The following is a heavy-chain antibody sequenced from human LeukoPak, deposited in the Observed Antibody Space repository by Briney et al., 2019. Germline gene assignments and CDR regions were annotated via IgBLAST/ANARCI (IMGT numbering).Heavy chain of an antibody. J-gene: IGHJ5*02. CDR3: ARGSDETVTISGWFDP. Sequence: GGSLRLSCAASGFTFSNHWMHWVRQGPGKGLVWVSRLNSDGRTTTYADSVKGRFTISRDNAKNTLYLQMNSLRVEDTAVYYCARGSDETVTISGWFDPWDQGTLVTVSS. V-gene: IGHV3-74*01. CDR1: GFTFSNHW. D-gene: IGHD4-17*01. CDR2: LNSDGRTT.